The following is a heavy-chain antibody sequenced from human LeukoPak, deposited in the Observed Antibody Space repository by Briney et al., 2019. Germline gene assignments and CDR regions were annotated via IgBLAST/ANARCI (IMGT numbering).Heavy chain of an antibody. D-gene: IGHD3-22*01. CDR1: GYTFTGYY. V-gene: IGHV1-2*02. J-gene: IGHJ4*02. CDR3: ARDPTYYDSSGYFGY. Sequence: ASVTVSCKASGYTFTGYYMHWVRQAPGQGLEWMGWINPNSGGTNYAQKFQGRVTMTRDTSISTAYMELSRLKSDDPAVYYCARDPTYYDSSGYFGYWGQGTLVTVS. CDR2: INPNSGGT.